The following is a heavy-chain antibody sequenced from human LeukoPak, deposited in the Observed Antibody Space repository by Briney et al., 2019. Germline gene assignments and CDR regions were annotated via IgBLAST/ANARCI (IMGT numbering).Heavy chain of an antibody. CDR3: ARILSGRVSDY. CDR1: GGSISSSSYY. CDR2: IYHSGST. V-gene: IGHV4-39*07. Sequence: SETLSLTCTASGGSISSSSYYWGWIRQPQGKGLEWIGSIYHSGSTYYNPSLKSRVTISVDTSKNQFSLKLSSVTAADTAVYYCARILSGRVSDYWGQGTLVTVSS. J-gene: IGHJ4*02. D-gene: IGHD6-25*01.